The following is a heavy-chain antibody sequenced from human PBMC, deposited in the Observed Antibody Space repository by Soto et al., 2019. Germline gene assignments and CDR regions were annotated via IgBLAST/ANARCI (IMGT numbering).Heavy chain of an antibody. V-gene: IGHV4-34*01. Sequence: SETLSLTCAVYGGSFSGYYWSWIRQPPGKGLEWIGEINHSGSTNYNPSLKSRVTISVDTSKNQFSLKLSSVTAADTAVYYCARGITIFGVENDFDYWGQGTLVTVSS. CDR3: ARGITIFGVENDFDY. J-gene: IGHJ4*02. CDR1: GGSFSGYY. D-gene: IGHD3-3*01. CDR2: INHSGST.